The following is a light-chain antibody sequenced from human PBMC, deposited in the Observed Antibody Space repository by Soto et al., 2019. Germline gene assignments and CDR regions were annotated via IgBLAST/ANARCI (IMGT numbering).Light chain of an antibody. CDR2: NTS. Sequence: EIVLTQSPGTLSLSPGEAATVSCRVSQSINSKSLVWYQRKFGQAPRLLIYNTSTRATGIPHRFSGSGSGTDFTLSISGLEPEDFAVYYCQHYGGSFIFGPGTKVDFK. V-gene: IGKV3-20*01. CDR1: QSINSKS. J-gene: IGKJ3*01. CDR3: QHYGGSFI.